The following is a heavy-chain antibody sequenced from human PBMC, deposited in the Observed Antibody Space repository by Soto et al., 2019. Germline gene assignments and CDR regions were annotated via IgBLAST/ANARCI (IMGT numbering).Heavy chain of an antibody. CDR2: ISWNSGSI. J-gene: IGHJ4*02. Sequence: EVQLVESGGGLVQPGRSLRLSCAASGFTFDDYAMHWVRQAPGKGLEWVSGISWNSGSIGYAESVKGRFTISRDNAKNSLFLQMNSLRAEDTALYYCARKGYCTSTNGYVDYWGQGTLVTVSS. CDR1: GFTFDDYA. D-gene: IGHD2-2*01. CDR3: ARKGYCTSTNGYVDY. V-gene: IGHV3-9*01.